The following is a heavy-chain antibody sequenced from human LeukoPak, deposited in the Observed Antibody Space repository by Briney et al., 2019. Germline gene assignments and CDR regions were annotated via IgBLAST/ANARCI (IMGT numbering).Heavy chain of an antibody. D-gene: IGHD6-19*01. CDR1: GFTFSSYA. CDR3: ARDSSGPFDY. J-gene: IGHJ4*02. Sequence: GRSLRLSCAASGFTFSSYAMHWVRQAPGKGLEWVAVISYDGSNKYYADSVKGRFTISRDNPKNTLYLQMNSLRAEDTAVYYCARDSSGPFDYWGQGTLVTVSS. V-gene: IGHV3-30*04. CDR2: ISYDGSNK.